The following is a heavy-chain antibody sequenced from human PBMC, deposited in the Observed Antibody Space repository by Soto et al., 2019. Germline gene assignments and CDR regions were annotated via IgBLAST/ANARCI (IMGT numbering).Heavy chain of an antibody. CDR1: GYSFTSYW. Sequence: GESLKISCKGSGYSFTSYWISWVRQMPGKGLEWMGRIDPSDSYTNYSPSFQGHVTISADKSISTAYLQWSSLRASDTAMYYCPSHFCYSTSSSLPPVSSDNGGQGTLVNVSS. CDR3: PSHFCYSTSSSLPPVSSDN. D-gene: IGHD6-6*01. CDR2: IDPSDSYT. V-gene: IGHV5-10-1*01. J-gene: IGHJ4*02.